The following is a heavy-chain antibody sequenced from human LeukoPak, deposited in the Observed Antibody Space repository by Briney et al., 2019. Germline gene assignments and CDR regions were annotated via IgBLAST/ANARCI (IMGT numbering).Heavy chain of an antibody. J-gene: IGHJ3*02. Sequence: PSETLSLTCAVSGGSFSGYYWSWIRQPPGKGLEWIGEINHSGTTNYNPSLKSRVTISVDTSKNQFSLKLSSVTAADTAVYYCARDLGWERRSDAFDIWGQGTMVTVSS. CDR3: ARDLGWERRSDAFDI. V-gene: IGHV4-34*01. CDR2: INHSGTT. CDR1: GGSFSGYY. D-gene: IGHD1-26*01.